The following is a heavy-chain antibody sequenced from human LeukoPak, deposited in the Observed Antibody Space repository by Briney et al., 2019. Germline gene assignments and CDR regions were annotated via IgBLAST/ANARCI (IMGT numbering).Heavy chain of an antibody. Sequence: SETLSLTCTVSGGSISNSRYYWGWIRQPPGRGLEWIGSVYYSGSTYYNPSLKSRVTIFVDTSKNQFSLKLSSVTAADTAVYYCARDHGSGEDYWGQGTLVTVSS. CDR2: VYYSGST. J-gene: IGHJ4*02. CDR3: ARDHGSGEDY. V-gene: IGHV4-39*07. D-gene: IGHD2-21*01. CDR1: GGSISNSRYY.